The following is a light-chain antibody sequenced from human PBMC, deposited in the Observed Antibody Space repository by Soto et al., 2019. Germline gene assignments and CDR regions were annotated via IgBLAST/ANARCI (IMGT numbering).Light chain of an antibody. CDR2: GNS. CDR1: SSNNGAGYD. V-gene: IGLV1-40*01. CDR3: QSYDSSLSGYVV. Sequence: QSVLTQPPSLSGAPGQRVTISCTGSSSNNGAGYDVHWYQQLPGTAPKLLIYGNSNRPSGVPDRFSGSKSGTSASLAITGLQAEDEADYYCQSYDSSLSGYVVFGGGTKVTVL. J-gene: IGLJ2*01.